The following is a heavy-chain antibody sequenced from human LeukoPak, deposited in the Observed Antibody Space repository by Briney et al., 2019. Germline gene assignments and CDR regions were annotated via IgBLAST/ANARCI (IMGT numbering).Heavy chain of an antibody. J-gene: IGHJ4*02. CDR1: GLTFSTYW. CDR3: ARAPGYSSSWYYFDY. CDR2: ISYDGSNK. D-gene: IGHD6-13*01. V-gene: IGHV3-30*03. Sequence: GGSLRLSCAASGLTFSTYWMTWVRQAPGKGLEWVAVISYDGSNKYYADSVKGRFTISRDNSKNTLYLQMNSLRAEDTAVYYCARAPGYSSSWYYFDYWGQGTLVTVSS.